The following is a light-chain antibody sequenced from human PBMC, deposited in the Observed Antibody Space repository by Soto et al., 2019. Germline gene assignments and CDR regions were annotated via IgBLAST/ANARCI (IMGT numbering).Light chain of an antibody. CDR1: SSDVGGYNY. Sequence: QSALTQPASVSGSPGQSITISCTGTSSDVGGYNYVSWYQQHPGKAPKLMIYNVSNRPSGVSNRFSGSKSGNTASLTISGLQAEDECHYYCSSFTSTNTVLFGGGTKVTVL. CDR3: SSFTSTNTVL. J-gene: IGLJ2*01. CDR2: NVS. V-gene: IGLV2-14*01.